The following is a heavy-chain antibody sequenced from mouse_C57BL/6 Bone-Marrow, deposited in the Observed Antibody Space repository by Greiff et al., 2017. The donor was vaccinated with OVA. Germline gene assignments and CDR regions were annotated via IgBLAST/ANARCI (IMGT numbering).Heavy chain of an antibody. V-gene: IGHV1-15*01. CDR1: GYTFTDYE. D-gene: IGHD1-1*01. Sequence: QVQLQQSAAELVRPGASVTLSCKASGYTFTDYEMHWVKQTPVHGLEWIGAIDPETGGTAYNQKFKGKAILTADKSSSTAYMELRSLTSEDSAVYYCTRFHYYGSRDYAMDYWGQGTSVTVSS. CDR2: IDPETGGT. CDR3: TRFHYYGSRDYAMDY. J-gene: IGHJ4*01.